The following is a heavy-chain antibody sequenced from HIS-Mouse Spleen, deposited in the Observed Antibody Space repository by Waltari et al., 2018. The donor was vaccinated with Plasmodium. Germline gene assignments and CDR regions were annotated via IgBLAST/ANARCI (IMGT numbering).Heavy chain of an antibody. V-gene: IGHV1-2*02. J-gene: IGHJ1*01. D-gene: IGHD6-13*01. Sequence: QVQLVQSGAEVKKPGASVTVSCKASGYTFPGYYMHWVRPAPCQGLAGMGWINPNSGGTNYAQKFQGRVTMTRDTSISTAYMELSRLRSDDTAVYYCARVLGYKAAAGTFVEYFQHWGQGTLVTVSS. CDR1: GYTFPGYY. CDR2: INPNSGGT. CDR3: ARVLGYKAAAGTFVEYFQH.